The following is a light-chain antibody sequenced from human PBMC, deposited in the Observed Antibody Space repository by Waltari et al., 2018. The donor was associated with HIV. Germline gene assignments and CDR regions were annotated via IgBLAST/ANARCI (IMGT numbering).Light chain of an antibody. CDR2: GAF. V-gene: IGKV1-12*02. Sequence: DIQITQCFSPGSASAGDRFAITCRAGSGISTLVAWYQQKPGKAPKLLIDGAFTLRGGVPSRFSGSGSGTDFTLTINNLQPEDFAIYFCQQTGSFPFTFGPGTKVEIK. CDR3: QQTGSFPFT. CDR1: SGISTL. J-gene: IGKJ3*01.